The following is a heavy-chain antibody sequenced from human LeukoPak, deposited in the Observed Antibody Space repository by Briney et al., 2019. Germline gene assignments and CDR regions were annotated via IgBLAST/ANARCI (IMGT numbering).Heavy chain of an antibody. CDR1: GGSISSSSYY. CDR3: ALGSGYFRGFDY. D-gene: IGHD3-22*01. CDR2: IYYSGST. Sequence: SETLSLTCTVSGGSISSSSYYWGWIRQPPGKGLEWIGSIYYSGSTYYNPSLKSRVTISVDTSKNQFSLKLSSVTAADTAVYYCALGSGYFRGFDYWGQGTLVTVSS. J-gene: IGHJ4*02. V-gene: IGHV4-39*07.